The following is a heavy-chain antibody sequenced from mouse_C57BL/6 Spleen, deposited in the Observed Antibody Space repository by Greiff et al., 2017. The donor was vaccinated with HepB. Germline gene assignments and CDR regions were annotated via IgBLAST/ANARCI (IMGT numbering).Heavy chain of an antibody. CDR1: GFTFSSYA. CDR3: ARGSTMVPFDY. Sequence: EVKVVESGGGLVKPGGSLKLSCAASGFTFSSYAMSWVRQTPEKRLEWVATISDGGSYTYYPDNVKGRFTISRDNAKNNLYLQMSHLKSEDTAMYYCARGSTMVPFDYWGQGTTLTVSS. V-gene: IGHV5-4*03. CDR2: ISDGGSYT. D-gene: IGHD1-1*02. J-gene: IGHJ2*01.